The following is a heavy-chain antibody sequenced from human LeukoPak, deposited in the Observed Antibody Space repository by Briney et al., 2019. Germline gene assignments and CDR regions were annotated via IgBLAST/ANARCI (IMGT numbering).Heavy chain of an antibody. CDR3: ARGYYDSSGYWPNAFDI. Sequence: SETLSLTCTVSGGSISSGGYYWSWIRQHPGKGLVWLGYIYYSGSTYYNPSLKSRVTISVDTSKNQFSLKLSSVTAADTAVYYCARGYYDSSGYWPNAFDIWGQGTMVTVSS. CDR1: GGSISSGGYY. D-gene: IGHD3-22*01. V-gene: IGHV4-31*03. J-gene: IGHJ3*02. CDR2: IYYSGST.